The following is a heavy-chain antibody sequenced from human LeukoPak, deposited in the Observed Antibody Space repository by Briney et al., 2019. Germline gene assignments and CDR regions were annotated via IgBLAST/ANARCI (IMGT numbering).Heavy chain of an antibody. CDR2: INPNSGGT. Sequence: ASVKVSCKASGYTFTGYYMHWVRQAPGQGLEWMGWINPNSGGTNYAQKFQGRVTMTRDTSISTAYMELSRLRSDDTAVYYCARGGTYSSGWYVSFFDYWGQGTLVTVSS. D-gene: IGHD6-19*01. CDR1: GYTFTGYY. V-gene: IGHV1-2*02. J-gene: IGHJ4*02. CDR3: ARGGTYSSGWYVSFFDY.